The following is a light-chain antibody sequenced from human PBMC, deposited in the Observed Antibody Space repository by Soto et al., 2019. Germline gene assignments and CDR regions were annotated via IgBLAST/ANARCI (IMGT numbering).Light chain of an antibody. CDR3: CSFAGNFV. J-gene: IGLJ1*01. CDR2: DVS. CDR1: SSDVAYYKY. V-gene: IGLV2-11*01. Sequence: QSVLTQPRSVSGSPGQSVTISCTGTSSDVAYYKYVSWYQQHPRKAPKLMIYDVSNRPSGVPDRFSGSKSSNTASLTISGLQAEDEADYYCCSFAGNFVFGTGTKVTVL.